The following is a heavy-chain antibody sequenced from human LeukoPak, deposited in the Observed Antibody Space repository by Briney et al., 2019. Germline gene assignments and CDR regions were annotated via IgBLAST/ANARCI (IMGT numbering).Heavy chain of an antibody. V-gene: IGHV3-23*01. CDR1: GFTFSSDA. D-gene: IGHD2-2*01. Sequence: GGSLSLSCSASGFTFSSDAMSWVRQAPGKGLEWVSAISGSGAGTHYADSVKGRFTISRDTSKNTLYLQMNSLRAEDTAVYYCVTSSAYYWGQGTLVTVSS. CDR2: ISGSGAGT. CDR3: VTSSAYY. J-gene: IGHJ4*02.